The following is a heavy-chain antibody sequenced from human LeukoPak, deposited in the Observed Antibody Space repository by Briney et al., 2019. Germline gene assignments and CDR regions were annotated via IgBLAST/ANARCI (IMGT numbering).Heavy chain of an antibody. CDR1: GYTFTSYD. V-gene: IGHV1-8*03. CDR3: ARDHQLPYGSGSYGIHDAFDI. CDR2: MNPNSGNT. D-gene: IGHD3-10*01. Sequence: ASVKVSCKASGYTFTSYDINWVRQATGQGLEWMGWMNPNSGNTGYAQKFQGRVTITRNTSISTAYMELSRLRSDDTAVYYCARDHQLPYGSGSYGIHDAFDIWGQGTMVTVSS. J-gene: IGHJ3*02.